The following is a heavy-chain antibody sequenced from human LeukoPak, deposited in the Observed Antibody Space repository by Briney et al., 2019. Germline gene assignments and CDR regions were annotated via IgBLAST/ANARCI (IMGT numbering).Heavy chain of an antibody. V-gene: IGHV4-59*01. D-gene: IGHD4-17*01. CDR2: IYYTGST. J-gene: IGHJ2*01. Sequence: SETLSLTCTVSGASISSSCWSWVRQPPGKGLEWIGYIYYTGSTNYNPSLKSRVTISVDTSKNQFSLKLSSVTAADTAVYYCARATVTAWYFDLWGRGTLVTVSS. CDR1: GASISSSC. CDR3: ARATVTAWYFDL.